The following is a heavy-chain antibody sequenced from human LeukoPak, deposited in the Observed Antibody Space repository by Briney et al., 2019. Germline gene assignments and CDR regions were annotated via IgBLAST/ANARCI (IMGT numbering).Heavy chain of an antibody. J-gene: IGHJ4*02. CDR2: ISDSGGST. V-gene: IGHV3-23*01. D-gene: IGHD6-13*01. CDR3: AKVRSSWYGSFDY. CDR1: GFTFSSYA. Sequence: GGSLRLSCAASGFTFSSYAMTWVRQAPGKGLEWVSVISDSGGSTDYADSVKGRFTISRDNSKNTLYLQMNSLRAEDTAVYFCAKVRSSWYGSFDYWGQGTLVTSST.